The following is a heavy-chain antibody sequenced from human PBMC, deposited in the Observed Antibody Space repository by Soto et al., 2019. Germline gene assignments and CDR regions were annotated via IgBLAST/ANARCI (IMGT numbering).Heavy chain of an antibody. J-gene: IGHJ6*02. V-gene: IGHV2-70*11. CDR1: GFSLSTSGMC. D-gene: IGHD2-2*01. CDR3: ARLVLVPAAYNYYYGMDV. Sequence: SGPTLVNPTQTLTLTCTFSGFSLSTSGMCVSWIRQPPGKALEWLARIDWDDDKYYSTSLKTRLTISKDTSKNQVVLTMTNMDPVDTATYYCARLVLVPAAYNYYYGMDVWGQGTTVTVSS. CDR2: IDWDDDK.